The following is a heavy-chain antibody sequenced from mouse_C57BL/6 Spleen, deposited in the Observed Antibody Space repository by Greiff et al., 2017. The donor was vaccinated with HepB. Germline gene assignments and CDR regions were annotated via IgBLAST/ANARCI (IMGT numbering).Heavy chain of an antibody. CDR2: IDPSDSYT. CDR3: ARYSPFDD. Sequence: VQLQQSGAELVKPGASVKLSCKASGYTFTSYWMQWVKQRPGQGLEWIGEIDPSDSYTNYNQKFKGKATLTVDTSSSTAYMQLSSLTSEDSAVYYCARYSPFDDWGQGTTLTVSS. V-gene: IGHV1-50*01. CDR1: GYTFTSYW. J-gene: IGHJ2*01.